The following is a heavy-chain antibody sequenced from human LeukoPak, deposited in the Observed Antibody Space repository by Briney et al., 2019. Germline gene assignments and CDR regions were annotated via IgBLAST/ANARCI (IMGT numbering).Heavy chain of an antibody. V-gene: IGHV3-30*18. Sequence: GRSLRLSCAASGFTFSSYGMHWVRQAPGKGLEWVAVISDDGSNKYYADSVKGRFTISRDNSKNTLYLQMNSLRAEDTAVYYCAKDRRYSGSYYYYNGMDVWGQGTTVTVSS. J-gene: IGHJ6*02. CDR1: GFTFSSYG. CDR2: ISDDGSNK. CDR3: AKDRRYSGSYYYYNGMDV. D-gene: IGHD1-26*01.